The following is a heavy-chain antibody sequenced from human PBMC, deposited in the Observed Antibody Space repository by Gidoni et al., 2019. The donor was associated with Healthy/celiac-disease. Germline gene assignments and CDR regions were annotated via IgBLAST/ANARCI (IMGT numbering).Heavy chain of an antibody. CDR1: GFTFSSYG. J-gene: IGHJ4*02. CDR3: AKDRYDILTGYHFDY. D-gene: IGHD3-9*01. V-gene: IGHV3-30*18. Sequence: QVQLVESGGGVVQPGRSLRLSCAASGFTFSSYGMHWVRQAPGKGLEWVAVISYDGSNKYYADSVKGRFTISRDNSKNTLYLQMNSLRAEDTAVYYCAKDRYDILTGYHFDYWGQGTLVTVSS. CDR2: ISYDGSNK.